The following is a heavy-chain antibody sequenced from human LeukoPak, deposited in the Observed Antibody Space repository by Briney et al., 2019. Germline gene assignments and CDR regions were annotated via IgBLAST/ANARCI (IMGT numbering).Heavy chain of an antibody. V-gene: IGHV4-39*07. CDR2: IHYNGNT. Sequence: SETLSLTCIVSGGSISSSSYYWGWIRQPPGKGLEWIGSIHYNGNTYYNPSLKSRVTIPLDTSKDQFSLKLSSMTAADTAVYYCLVGASPYYYYMDVWGKGTTVTVSS. D-gene: IGHD1-26*01. J-gene: IGHJ6*03. CDR1: GGSISSSSYY. CDR3: LVGASPYYYYMDV.